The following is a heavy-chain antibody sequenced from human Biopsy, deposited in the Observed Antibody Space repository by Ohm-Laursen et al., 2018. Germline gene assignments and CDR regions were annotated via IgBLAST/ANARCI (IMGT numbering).Heavy chain of an antibody. D-gene: IGHD3-9*01. Sequence: SLRLSCAASGFAFSYYGLHWVRQAPGKGLQWVAVMWSDGISKNYADSVKGRLTVSRDNSNNVLYLQMSSLSDEDSAVYYCARDDDTTGHYMILNHWGQGTLVTVSS. CDR3: ARDDDTTGHYMILNH. V-gene: IGHV3-33*01. CDR2: MWSDGISK. CDR1: GFAFSYYG. J-gene: IGHJ5*02.